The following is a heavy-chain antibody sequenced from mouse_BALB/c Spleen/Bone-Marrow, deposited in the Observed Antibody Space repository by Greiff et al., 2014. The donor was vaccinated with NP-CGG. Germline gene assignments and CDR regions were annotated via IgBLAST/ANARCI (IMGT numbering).Heavy chain of an antibody. CDR1: GFNIKDTY. Sequence: EVKLVESGAELVKPGASVKLSCTASGFNIKDTYIHWVKQRPEQGLEWIGRIDPANDNTKYDPKIQGKATITADTSSSTAYLQLSSLTSEDTAVYYCASYVYGYYFDYWGQGTTLTVSS. V-gene: IGHV14-3*02. J-gene: IGHJ2*01. CDR2: IDPANDNT. CDR3: ASYVYGYYFDY. D-gene: IGHD2-2*01.